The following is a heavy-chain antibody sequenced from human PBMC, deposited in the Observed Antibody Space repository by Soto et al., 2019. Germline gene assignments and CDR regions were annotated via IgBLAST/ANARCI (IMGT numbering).Heavy chain of an antibody. CDR1: GFTFSSYA. V-gene: IGHV3-23*01. Sequence: GGSLRLSCAASGFTFSSYAMSWVRQAPGKGLEWVSAISGSGGSTYYADSVKGRFTISRDNSKNTLYLQMNSLRAEDTAVYYCAKDGRAAAGRDVQAVRNHDAFDIWGQGTMVTVSS. J-gene: IGHJ3*02. D-gene: IGHD6-13*01. CDR3: AKDGRAAAGRDVQAVRNHDAFDI. CDR2: ISGSGGST.